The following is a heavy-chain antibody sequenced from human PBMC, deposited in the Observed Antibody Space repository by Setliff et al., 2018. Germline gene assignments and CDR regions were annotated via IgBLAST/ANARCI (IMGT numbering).Heavy chain of an antibody. CDR1: GYNFSNYW. Sequence: GESLKISCQGSGYNFSNYWIVWARQMPGKGLEWMGIIYPGDSHTTYSPSFQGQVTFSADKSTNTAYLQWSSLKASDTAMYFCARHEDRGYSGYDYYIDYWGPGSLVTVSS. V-gene: IGHV5-51*01. D-gene: IGHD5-12*01. J-gene: IGHJ4*02. CDR2: IYPGDSHT. CDR3: ARHEDRGYSGYDYYIDY.